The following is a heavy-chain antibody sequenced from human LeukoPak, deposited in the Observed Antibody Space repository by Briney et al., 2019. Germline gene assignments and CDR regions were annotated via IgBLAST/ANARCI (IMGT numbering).Heavy chain of an antibody. CDR3: ARAGPQGFGVDV. CDR1: GFTFSRYA. Sequence: GGSLRLSCAASGFTFSRYALHWVRQAPGKGLESVAVIWHDASNTYYVDSVKGRFTISSDNSKNTLYLQLNSLRAEDTAVYYSARAGPQGFGVDVWGQGTTVIVSS. CDR2: IWHDASNT. V-gene: IGHV3-33*08. J-gene: IGHJ6*02.